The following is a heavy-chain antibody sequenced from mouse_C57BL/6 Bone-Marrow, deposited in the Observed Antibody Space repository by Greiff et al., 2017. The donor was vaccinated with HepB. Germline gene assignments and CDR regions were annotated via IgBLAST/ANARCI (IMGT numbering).Heavy chain of an antibody. D-gene: IGHD1-1*01. Sequence: QVQLQQSGPELVRPGASGKISCRAPGYTFTGHWMRWVGRRPGQGLEWIGEIFPESGSTYYNEKFKGKATLTVDTSSSTAYMQLSSLTSEDSAVYFCARPYYYGSSYEAMDYWGQGTSVTVSS. CDR1: GYTFTGHW. V-gene: IGHV1-56*01. J-gene: IGHJ4*01. CDR2: IFPESGST. CDR3: ARPYYYGSSYEAMDY.